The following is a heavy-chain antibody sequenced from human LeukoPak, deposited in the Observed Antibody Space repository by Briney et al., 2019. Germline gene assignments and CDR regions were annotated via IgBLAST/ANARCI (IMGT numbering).Heavy chain of an antibody. CDR2: ISGNGGST. D-gene: IGHD3-22*01. CDR3: AKGGVYDSSVYFDY. V-gene: IGHV3-23*01. J-gene: IGHJ4*02. Sequence: GGSLRLSCAASGFTFSTYGMSWVRQAPGKGLEWVSAISGNGGSTYYADSVKGRFTISRDNSKNSLYLQMNSLRAEDAALYYCAKGGVYDSSVYFDYWGQGTLVTVSS. CDR1: GFTFSTYG.